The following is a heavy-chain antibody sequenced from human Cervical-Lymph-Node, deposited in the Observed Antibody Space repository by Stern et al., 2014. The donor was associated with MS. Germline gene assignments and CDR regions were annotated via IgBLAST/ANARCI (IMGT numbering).Heavy chain of an antibody. CDR1: GYIFTNYA. CDR2: INPANGNT. D-gene: IGHD3-16*01. V-gene: IGHV1-3*01. J-gene: IGHJ4*02. Sequence: VQLVQSGAEVKKPGASVKVSCKASGYIFTNYAMHWVRQAPGQRLERMGWINPANGNTECSQNFQGRVSITRDTSASTASMALSSLRSEDTGVYYCARVRGTWYLDYWGQGTLVTVSS. CDR3: ARVRGTWYLDY.